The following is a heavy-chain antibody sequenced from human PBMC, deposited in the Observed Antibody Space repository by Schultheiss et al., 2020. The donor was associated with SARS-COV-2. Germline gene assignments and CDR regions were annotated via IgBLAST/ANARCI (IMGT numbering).Heavy chain of an antibody. D-gene: IGHD2-2*01. CDR1: GGSISSSSYY. Sequence: SETLSLTCTVSGGSISSSSYYWGWIRQPPGKGLEWIGSIYYSGSTYYNPSRKSRVTISVDTSKNQFSLKLSSVTAADTAVYYCARDRVVPAAHDAFDIWGQGTMVTVSS. J-gene: IGHJ3*02. CDR3: ARDRVVPAAHDAFDI. CDR2: IYYSGST. V-gene: IGHV4-39*07.